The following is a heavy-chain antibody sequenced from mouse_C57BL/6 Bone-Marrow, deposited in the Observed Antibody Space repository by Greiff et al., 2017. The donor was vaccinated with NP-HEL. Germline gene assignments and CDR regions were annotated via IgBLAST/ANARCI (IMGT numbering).Heavy chain of an antibody. CDR3: ARAPFYYSNCLAWFAY. CDR1: GYAFSSYW. J-gene: IGHJ3*01. CDR2: IYPGDGDT. V-gene: IGHV1-80*01. D-gene: IGHD2-5*01. Sequence: QVHVKQSGAELVKPGASVKISCKASGYAFSSYWMNWVKQRPGKGLEWIGQIYPGDGDTNYNGKFKGEATLTADKSSSTAYMQLSSLTSEDSAVYFCARAPFYYSNCLAWFAYWGQGTLVTVSA.